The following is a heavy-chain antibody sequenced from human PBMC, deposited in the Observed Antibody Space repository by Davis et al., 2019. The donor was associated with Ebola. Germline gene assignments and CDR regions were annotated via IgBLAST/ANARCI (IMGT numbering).Heavy chain of an antibody. CDR2: IWYDGSNK. CDR3: VVVINGIDY. V-gene: IGHV3-33*01. CDR1: GFTFSSYG. Sequence: GGSLRLSCAASGFTFSSYGMHWVRQAPGKGLEWVAVIWYDGSNKYYADSVKGRFTISRDNSKNTLYLQMNSLRAEDTAVYYPVVVINGIDYWGQGTLVTVSS. J-gene: IGHJ4*02. D-gene: IGHD3-22*01.